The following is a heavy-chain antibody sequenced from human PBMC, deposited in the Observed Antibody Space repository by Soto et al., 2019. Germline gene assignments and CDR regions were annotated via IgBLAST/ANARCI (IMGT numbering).Heavy chain of an antibody. V-gene: IGHV4-59*08. D-gene: IGHD3-10*01. Sequence: SETLSLTCTVSGGSISSYYWSWIRQPPGKGLEWIGYIYYSGSTNYNPSLKSRVTISVDTSKNQFSLKLSSVTAADTAVYYCARRGFYGSGSYYQRFYYMDVWGKGTTVTVSS. CDR3: ARRGFYGSGSYYQRFYYMDV. CDR2: IYYSGST. J-gene: IGHJ6*03. CDR1: GGSISSYY.